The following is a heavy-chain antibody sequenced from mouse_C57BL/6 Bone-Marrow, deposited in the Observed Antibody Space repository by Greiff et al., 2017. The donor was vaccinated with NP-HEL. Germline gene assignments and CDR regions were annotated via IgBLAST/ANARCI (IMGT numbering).Heavy chain of an antibody. V-gene: IGHV1-55*01. CDR3: ARGSRIYYDYLYAMDY. Sequence: QVQLQQPGAELVKPGASVKMSCKASGYTFTSYWITWVKQRPGQGLEWIGDIYPGSGSTNYNEKFKSKATLTVDTSSSTAYMQLSSLTSEDSAVYYCARGSRIYYDYLYAMDYWGQGTSVTVSS. CDR2: IYPGSGST. D-gene: IGHD2-4*01. CDR1: GYTFTSYW. J-gene: IGHJ4*01.